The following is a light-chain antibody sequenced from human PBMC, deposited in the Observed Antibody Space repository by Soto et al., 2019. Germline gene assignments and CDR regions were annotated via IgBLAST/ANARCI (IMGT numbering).Light chain of an antibody. CDR3: AAWDDSLNGYV. J-gene: IGLJ1*01. CDR2: RNN. CDR1: SSNIGSNT. Sequence: QSVLTQPPSASGTPVQRVTISCSGSSSNIGSNTVNWYQQLPGTAPKLLIYRNNQRPSGVPDRFSGSKSGTSASLAISGLQSEDEADYYCAAWDDSLNGYVFRTGTTLTVL. V-gene: IGLV1-44*01.